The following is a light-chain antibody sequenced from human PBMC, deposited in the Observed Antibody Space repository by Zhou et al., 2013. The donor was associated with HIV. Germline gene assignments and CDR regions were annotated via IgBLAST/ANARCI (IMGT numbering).Light chain of an antibody. V-gene: IGKV3D-20*02. CDR3: QQRSNWPLT. CDR2: GGT. CDR1: QSVNSAY. J-gene: IGKJ3*01. Sequence: EIVLTQSPGTLSLSPGERATVSCRASQSVNSAYLAWYQQKPGQAPRLLIYGGTDRATGIPDRFSGSGSGTDFTLTISSLEPEDFAVYYCQQRSNWPLTFGPGTKVDIK.